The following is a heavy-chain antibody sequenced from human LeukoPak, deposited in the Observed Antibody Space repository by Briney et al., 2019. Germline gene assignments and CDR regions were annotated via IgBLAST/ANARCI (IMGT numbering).Heavy chain of an antibody. D-gene: IGHD5-18*01. CDR1: GFSFSSYA. CDR3: ARDHVDTAMDSGY. CDR2: ISGSGGST. J-gene: IGHJ4*02. V-gene: IGHV3-23*01. Sequence: GGSLRLSCAASGFSFSSYAMSWVRQAPGKGLEWVSPISGSGGSTYYADSVKGRFTISRDNSKNTLYLQMNSLRAEDTAVYYCARDHVDTAMDSGYWGQGTLVTVSS.